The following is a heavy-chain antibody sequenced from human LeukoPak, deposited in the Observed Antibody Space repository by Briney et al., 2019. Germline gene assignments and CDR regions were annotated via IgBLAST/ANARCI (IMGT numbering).Heavy chain of an antibody. CDR1: GDTVSSNSAP. V-gene: IGHV6-1*01. Sequence: KPSQTLSLTCDISGDTVSSNSAPWNWIRQSPSRGLEWLGRTYYRSKWYYDYAVSVKSRITISPDTSKNQFSLQLNSVTADDTAVYYCARGFALDFWGQGTLVTVSS. CDR3: ARGFALDF. J-gene: IGHJ3*01. CDR2: TYYRSKWYY.